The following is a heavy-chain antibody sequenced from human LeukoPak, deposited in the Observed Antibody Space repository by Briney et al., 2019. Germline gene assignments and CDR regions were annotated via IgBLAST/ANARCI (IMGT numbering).Heavy chain of an antibody. CDR2: ISSDGSNK. V-gene: IGHV3-30-3*01. J-gene: IGHJ4*02. Sequence: GGSLRLSCAAAGFAFSGYSMHWVRQAPGKGLEWVSVISSDGSNKYYADSVKGRFTISRDNAKNSLYLQMNSLRAEDTAVYYCARTGHYGSGSYPFDYWGQGTLVTVSS. CDR1: GFAFSGYS. D-gene: IGHD3-10*01. CDR3: ARTGHYGSGSYPFDY.